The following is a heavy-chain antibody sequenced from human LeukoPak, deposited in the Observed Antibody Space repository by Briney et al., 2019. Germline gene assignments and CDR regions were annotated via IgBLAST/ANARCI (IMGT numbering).Heavy chain of an antibody. Sequence: ASVKVSCKASGYTFTSYDTNWVRQATGQGLEWMGWMNPNSGNTGYAQKFQGRVTMTRNTSISTAYMELSSLRSEDTAVYYCARGPRFLEWLPYYYYYYGMDVWGQGTTVTVSS. V-gene: IGHV1-8*01. CDR1: GYTFTSYD. D-gene: IGHD3-3*01. J-gene: IGHJ6*02. CDR3: ARGPRFLEWLPYYYYYYGMDV. CDR2: MNPNSGNT.